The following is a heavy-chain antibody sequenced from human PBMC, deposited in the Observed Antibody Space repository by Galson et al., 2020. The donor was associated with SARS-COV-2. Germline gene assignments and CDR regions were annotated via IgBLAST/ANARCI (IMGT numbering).Heavy chain of an antibody. Sequence: GGSLRLSCAASGFTFSNAWMNWVRQAPGKGLEWVGRIKSKTDGGTTDYAAPVKGRFTISRDDSKNTLYLQMNSLKTEDTAVYYCTTDLSRQQLGTSDYYYGMDVWGQGTTVTVSS. CDR2: IKSKTDGGTT. V-gene: IGHV3-15*07. CDR1: GFTFSNAW. D-gene: IGHD6-13*01. J-gene: IGHJ6*02. CDR3: TTDLSRQQLGTSDYYYGMDV.